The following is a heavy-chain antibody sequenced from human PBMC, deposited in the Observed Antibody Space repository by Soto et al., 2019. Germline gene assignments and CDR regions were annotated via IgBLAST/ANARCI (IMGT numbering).Heavy chain of an antibody. CDR2: MSYDGSNK. CDR1: GFTFSSYA. Sequence: QVQLVESGGGVVQPGRSLRLSCAASGFTFSSYAMHWVRRAPGKGLEWMAVMSYDGSNKYYADSVKGRFTISRDNSKNTLYLQMNSLRPEDTALYSCARDGGAYLGQGTLVIVS. J-gene: IGHJ4*02. V-gene: IGHV3-30-3*01. CDR3: ARDGGAY. D-gene: IGHD3-16*01.